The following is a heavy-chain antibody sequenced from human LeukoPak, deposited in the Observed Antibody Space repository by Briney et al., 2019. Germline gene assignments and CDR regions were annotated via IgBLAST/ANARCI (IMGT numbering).Heavy chain of an antibody. CDR3: ARRIREIYGSGSRGFDY. D-gene: IGHD3-10*01. V-gene: IGHV4-34*01. CDR2: INHSGST. CDR1: GGSFSGYY. Sequence: PSETLSLTCAVYGGSFSGYYWSWIRQPPGKGLEWIGEINHSGSTNYNPSLKSRVTISVDTSKNQFSLKLSSVTAADTAVYYCARRIREIYGSGSRGFDYWGQGTLVTVSS. J-gene: IGHJ4*02.